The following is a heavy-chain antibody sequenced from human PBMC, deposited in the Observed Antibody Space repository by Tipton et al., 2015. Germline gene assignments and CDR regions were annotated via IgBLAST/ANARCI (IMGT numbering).Heavy chain of an antibody. J-gene: IGHJ4*02. V-gene: IGHV3-11*06. CDR1: GFIFSDYY. Sequence: SLRLSCAASGFIFSDYYMTWIRQAPGKGLEWVGDISGSSIYANDAESVKGRFTVSRDNAKNSLYLQMNSLRAEDTAVYYCARAGRHYDSSGHYSYWGQGTLVTVSS. CDR2: ISGSSIYA. D-gene: IGHD3-22*01. CDR3: ARAGRHYDSSGHYSY.